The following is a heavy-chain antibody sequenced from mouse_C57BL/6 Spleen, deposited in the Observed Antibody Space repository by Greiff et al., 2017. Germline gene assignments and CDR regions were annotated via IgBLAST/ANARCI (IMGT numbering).Heavy chain of an antibody. Sequence: QVQLQQPGAELVRPGSSVKLSCKASGYTFTSYWMHWVKQRPIQGLEWIGNIDPSDSETHYNQKFKDKATLTVDKSSSTAYMRLSSLTSEGSAVYYCARAYYGSGYAWFAYWGQGTLVTVSA. CDR1: GYTFTSYW. CDR3: ARAYYGSGYAWFAY. V-gene: IGHV1-52*01. J-gene: IGHJ3*01. CDR2: IDPSDSET. D-gene: IGHD1-1*01.